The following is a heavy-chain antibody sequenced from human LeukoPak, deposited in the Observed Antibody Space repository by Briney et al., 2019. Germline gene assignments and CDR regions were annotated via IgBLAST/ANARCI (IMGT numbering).Heavy chain of an antibody. Sequence: GASVKVSCKASGYTFTSHGISWVRQAPGQGLEWMGWISAYNGDTKYAQKTQGRVTLTTDASTSTAYMELRSLKSDDTAVYYCARASYCSGGSCYSDYWGQGTLVTVSS. CDR1: GYTFTSHG. CDR3: ARASYCSGGSCYSDY. CDR2: ISAYNGDT. V-gene: IGHV1-18*01. J-gene: IGHJ4*02. D-gene: IGHD2-15*01.